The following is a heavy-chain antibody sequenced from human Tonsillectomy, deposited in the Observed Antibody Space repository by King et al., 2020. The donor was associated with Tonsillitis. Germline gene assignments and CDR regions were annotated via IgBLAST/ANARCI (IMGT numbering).Heavy chain of an antibody. CDR2: IDWEDDK. Sequence: TLRESGPTLVKPTQKLTLTCTFSGFSLTTRGMRVRWIRQPPGKALEWLAYIDWEDDKSYSTSLKTRLTISKDTSKNQVVLTVSNMDPVDTATYYCARISSSAYDSSGHDAFDIWGQGTMVTVSS. CDR1: GFSLTTRGMR. D-gene: IGHD3-22*01. CDR3: ARISSSAYDSSGHDAFDI. V-gene: IGHV2-70*01. J-gene: IGHJ3*02.